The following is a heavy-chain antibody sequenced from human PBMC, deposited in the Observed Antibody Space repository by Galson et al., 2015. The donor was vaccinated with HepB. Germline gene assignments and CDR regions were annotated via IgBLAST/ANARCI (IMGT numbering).Heavy chain of an antibody. D-gene: IGHD3-10*01. V-gene: IGHV3-33*01. CDR2: IWYDGSNK. Sequence: SLRLSCAASGFTFSSYGMHWVRQAPGKGLEWVAVIWYDGSNKYYADSVKGRFTISRDNSKNTLYLQMNSLRAEDTAVYYCARDAYYGSGSYYNLYYYYYGMDVWGQGTTVTVSS. CDR3: ARDAYYGSGSYYNLYYYYYGMDV. CDR1: GFTFSSYG. J-gene: IGHJ6*02.